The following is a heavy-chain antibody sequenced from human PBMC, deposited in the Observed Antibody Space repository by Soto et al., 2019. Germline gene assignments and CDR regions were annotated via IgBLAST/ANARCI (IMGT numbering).Heavy chain of an antibody. CDR2: IIPILGIA. J-gene: IGHJ5*02. CDR1: GGTFSNYT. V-gene: IGHV1-69*02. Sequence: GASLKVSCKASGGTFSNYTIIWVRQAPGQGLELMGRIIPILGIANYAQKFQGRVTITADKSTSTAYMELSSLRSEDTAVYYCARSLHHHLITMVRGESFPFDPWGQGTLVTVSS. D-gene: IGHD3-10*01. CDR3: ARSLHHHLITMVRGESFPFDP.